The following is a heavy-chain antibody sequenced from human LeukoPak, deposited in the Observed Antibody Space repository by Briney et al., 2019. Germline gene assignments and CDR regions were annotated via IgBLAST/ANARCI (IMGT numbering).Heavy chain of an antibody. D-gene: IGHD1-26*01. CDR3: ARDVTGSYTFDY. V-gene: IGHV3-30*09. CDR2: ISTDGSRQ. J-gene: IGHJ4*02. Sequence: GGSLRLSSAASGFTFSSHAMHWVRQAPGKGLEWVAVISTDGSRQYYADSVKGRFATSRDNSKSTLHLQMSSLRPEDTAVYNCARDVTGSYTFDYWGQGSLVTVSS. CDR1: GFTFSSHA.